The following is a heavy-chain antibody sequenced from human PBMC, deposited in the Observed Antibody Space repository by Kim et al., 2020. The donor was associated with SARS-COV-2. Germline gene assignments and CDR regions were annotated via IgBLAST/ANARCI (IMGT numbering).Heavy chain of an antibody. CDR3: SRGGVGWGMGRMDV. V-gene: IGHV3-64D*09. D-gene: IGHD2-8*01. Sequence: GGSLRLSCSASGFTFSSYAMHWVRQAPGKGLEYVSVISSDGGSKYYADSVKGRFTISRDNSKNTLYLQMSSLRAEDTAVYYCSRGGVGWGMGRMDVWGEG. CDR2: ISSDGGSK. J-gene: IGHJ6*02. CDR1: GFTFSSYA.